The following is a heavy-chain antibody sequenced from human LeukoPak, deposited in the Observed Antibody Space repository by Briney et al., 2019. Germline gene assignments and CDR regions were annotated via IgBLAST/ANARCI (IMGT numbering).Heavy chain of an antibody. CDR3: AKDSLGPVVVAATPLDY. CDR1: GFTFDDYA. D-gene: IGHD2-15*01. Sequence: GGSLRLSCAASGFTFDDYAMHWARQAPGKGLEWVSLISGDGGSTYYADSVKCRFTISRDNSKNSLYLQMNSLRTEDTALYYCAKDSLGPVVVAATPLDYWGQGTLVTVSS. J-gene: IGHJ4*02. CDR2: ISGDGGST. V-gene: IGHV3-43*02.